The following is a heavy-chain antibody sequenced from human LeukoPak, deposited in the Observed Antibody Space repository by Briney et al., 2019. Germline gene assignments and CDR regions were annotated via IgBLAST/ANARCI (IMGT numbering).Heavy chain of an antibody. J-gene: IGHJ4*02. Sequence: GGSLRLSCAASGFTFSSYAMSWVRQAPGKGLEWVSAISGSGGSTYYADSVRGRFTISRDNAKNILYLQMNSLTAEDTAVYYCARHNRDYWGQGTLVTVSS. CDR1: GFTFSSYA. CDR3: ARHNRDY. V-gene: IGHV3-23*01. D-gene: IGHD2/OR15-2a*01. CDR2: ISGSGGST.